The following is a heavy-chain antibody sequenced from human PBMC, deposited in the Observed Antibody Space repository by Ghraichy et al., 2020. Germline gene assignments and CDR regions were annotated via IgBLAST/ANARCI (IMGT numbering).Heavy chain of an antibody. Sequence: SLNISCASSGFTFSRFGMHWVRQAPGKGLEWVSVISFGGSDKFYADSVTGRFTISRDNSKNMLYMQMNSLRAEDTAVYYCAKALDTSFDVSSGYYPADSWGQGTLGTVAS. CDR3: AKALDTSFDVSSGYYPADS. CDR2: ISFGGSDK. D-gene: IGHD3-22*01. J-gene: IGHJ4*02. CDR1: GFTFSRFG. V-gene: IGHV3-30*18.